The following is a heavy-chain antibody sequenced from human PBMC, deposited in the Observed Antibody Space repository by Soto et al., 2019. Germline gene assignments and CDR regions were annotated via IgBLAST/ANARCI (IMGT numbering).Heavy chain of an antibody. CDR2: IWYDGSNK. V-gene: IGHV3-33*01. CDR3: ARIMCGGDCYDFDY. D-gene: IGHD2-21*02. Sequence: QVQLVESGGGVVQPGRSLRLSCAASGFTFSSYGMHWVRQAPGKGLEWVAVIWYDGSNKYYADSVKGRFTVSRDNSKNTLYLQMYSLIAEDTAVYYCARIMCGGDCYDFDYWGQGTLVTVSS. J-gene: IGHJ4*02. CDR1: GFTFSSYG.